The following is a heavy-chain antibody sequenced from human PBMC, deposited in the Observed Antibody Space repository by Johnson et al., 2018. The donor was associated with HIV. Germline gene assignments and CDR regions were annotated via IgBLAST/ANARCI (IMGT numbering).Heavy chain of an antibody. Sequence: EVQLVESGGGVVRPGGSLRLSCVASGFTFDDYGMSWVRQAPGKGLEWVSGINWNGGSTGYADSVKGRFTISRDNAKNSLYLQMNSLRAEDTAVYYCAKGPQGIATPDAFDIWGRGTMVTVSS. CDR1: GFTFDDYG. J-gene: IGHJ3*02. CDR3: AKGPQGIATPDAFDI. D-gene: IGHD2-21*01. CDR2: INWNGGST. V-gene: IGHV3-20*04.